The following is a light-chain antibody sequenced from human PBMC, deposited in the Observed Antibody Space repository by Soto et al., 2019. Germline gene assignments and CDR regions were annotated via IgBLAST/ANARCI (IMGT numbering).Light chain of an antibody. CDR3: QHYGGSFT. CDR1: ESVSSVY. Sequence: EIGLTQSQGTLPLSPGVRATLSCRASESVSSVYLAWYQHKPGQAPRHLILGASNRATDIPDRFSGSVSGTDFTLTSSRLEPEDFAVYYCQHYGGSFTFGQGTRLEIK. V-gene: IGKV3-20*01. J-gene: IGKJ5*01. CDR2: GAS.